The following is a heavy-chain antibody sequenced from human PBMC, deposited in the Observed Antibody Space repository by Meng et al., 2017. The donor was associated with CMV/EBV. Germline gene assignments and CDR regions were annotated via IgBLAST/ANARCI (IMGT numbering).Heavy chain of an antibody. CDR2: ISYDGSNK. CDR3: ARGLRGDEHGYNLGY. D-gene: IGHD5-24*01. CDR1: GFTFSSYA. V-gene: IGHV3-30-3*01. J-gene: IGHJ4*02. Sequence: SLKISCAASGFTFSSYAMHWVRQAPGKGLEWVAVISYDGSNKYYADSVKGRFTISRDNSKNTLYLQMNSLRAEDTAVYYCARGLRGDEHGYNLGYWGQGTLVTVSS.